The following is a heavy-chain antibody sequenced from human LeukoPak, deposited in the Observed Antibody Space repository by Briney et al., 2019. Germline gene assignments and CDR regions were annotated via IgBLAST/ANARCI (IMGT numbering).Heavy chain of an antibody. V-gene: IGHV4-34*01. CDR1: GGSFSGYY. CDR2: INHSGST. CDR3: ARDQRWLPRGFDY. D-gene: IGHD6-19*01. Sequence: SETLSLTCAVYGGSFSGYYWSWIRQPPGKGLEWIGEINHSGSTNYNPSLKSRVTISVDTSKNQFSLKLSSVTAADTAVYYCARDQRWLPRGFDYWGQGTLVTVSS. J-gene: IGHJ4*02.